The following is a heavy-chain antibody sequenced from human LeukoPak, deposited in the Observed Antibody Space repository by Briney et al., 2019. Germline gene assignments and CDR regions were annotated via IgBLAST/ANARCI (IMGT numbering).Heavy chain of an antibody. Sequence: PGGSLRLSCAASGFTFSSYEMNWVRQAPGKGLEWVSYISSSGSTIYYADSVKGRFTISRDNAKNSLYLQMNSLRAEDTAVYYCARVPRYCSSTSCYYFDYWGQGTLVTVSS. V-gene: IGHV3-48*03. D-gene: IGHD2-2*01. CDR3: ARVPRYCSSTSCYYFDY. J-gene: IGHJ4*02. CDR2: ISSSGSTI. CDR1: GFTFSSYE.